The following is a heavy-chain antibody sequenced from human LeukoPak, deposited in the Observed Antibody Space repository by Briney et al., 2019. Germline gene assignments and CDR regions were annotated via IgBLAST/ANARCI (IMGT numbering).Heavy chain of an antibody. CDR2: ISANSGRT. CDR3: ASLAAATTRGFDY. V-gene: IGHV3-23*01. D-gene: IGHD6-25*01. Sequence: GGSPRLSCAASGFTFSNYAMSWVRQAPGEGLQWVSSISANSGRTYYADSVKGRFTISRDNSKNTLYLQMDSLRAEDTAVYYCASLAAATTRGFDYWGQGTLVTVSS. CDR1: GFTFSNYA. J-gene: IGHJ4*02.